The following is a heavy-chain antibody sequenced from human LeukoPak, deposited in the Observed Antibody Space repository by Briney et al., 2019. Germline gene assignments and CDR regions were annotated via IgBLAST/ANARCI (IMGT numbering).Heavy chain of an antibody. D-gene: IGHD5-18*01. CDR1: GYTFTSYD. CDR2: MNPNSGNT. J-gene: IGHJ6*02. V-gene: IGHV1-8*01. Sequence: ASVKVSYKASGYTFTSYDINWVRQATGQGLEWMGWMNPNSGNTGYAQKFQGRVTMTRNTSISTAYMELSSLRSEDTAVYYCARVAMVHYYYYYYGMDVWGQGTTVTVSS. CDR3: ARVAMVHYYYYYYGMDV.